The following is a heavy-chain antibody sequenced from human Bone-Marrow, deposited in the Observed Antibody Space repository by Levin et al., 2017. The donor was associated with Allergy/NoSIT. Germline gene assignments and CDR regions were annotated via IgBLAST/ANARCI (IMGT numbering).Heavy chain of an antibody. CDR2: IYHSGST. J-gene: IGHJ5*02. D-gene: IGHD4-17*01. CDR3: ARAAGDYLGWFDP. Sequence: SQTLSLTCAVSGGSISSGGYSWSWIRQPPGKGLEWIGYIYHSGSTYYNPSLKSRVTISVDRSKNQFSLKLSSVTAADTAVYYCARAAGDYLGWFDPWGQGTLVTVSS. CDR1: GGSISSGGYS. V-gene: IGHV4-30-2*01.